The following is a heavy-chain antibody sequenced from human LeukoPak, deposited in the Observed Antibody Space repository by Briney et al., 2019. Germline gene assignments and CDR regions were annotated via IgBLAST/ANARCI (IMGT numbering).Heavy chain of an antibody. V-gene: IGHV4-34*01. CDR2: ITHSGST. Sequence: PSETLSLTCAVYGGSFSGYYWSWIRQSPGKGLEWSGEITHSGSTNYNPSLKSRVTISMDTSKNQFSLKVTSVTAADTAVYHCARGPAPPNPYHYYGMDVWGQGTTVTVSS. D-gene: IGHD1-14*01. CDR3: ARGPAPPNPYHYYGMDV. J-gene: IGHJ6*02. CDR1: GGSFSGYY.